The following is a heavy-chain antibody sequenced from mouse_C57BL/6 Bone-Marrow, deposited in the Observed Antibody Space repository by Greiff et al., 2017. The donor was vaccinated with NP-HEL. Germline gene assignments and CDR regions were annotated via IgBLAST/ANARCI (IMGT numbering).Heavy chain of an antibody. D-gene: IGHD1-3*01. CDR2: IYPRSGNT. V-gene: IGHV1-81*01. CDR1: GYTFTSYG. Sequence: VKLQQSGAELARPGASVKLSCKASGYTFTSYGISWVKQRTGQGLEWIGEIYPRSGNTYYNEKFKGKATLTADKSSSTAYMELRSLTSEDSAVYFCARRSGNHYFYAMDYWGQGTSVTVSS. CDR3: ARRSGNHYFYAMDY. J-gene: IGHJ4*01.